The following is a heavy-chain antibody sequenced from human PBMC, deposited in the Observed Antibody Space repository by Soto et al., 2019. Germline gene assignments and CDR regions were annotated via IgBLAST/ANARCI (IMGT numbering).Heavy chain of an antibody. CDR2: FDPEDGET. D-gene: IGHD3-10*01. J-gene: IGHJ6*04. CDR3: ATDGPVDGIGSRGYYYYGMDV. Sequence: ASVKVSCKVSGYTLAELSRHWVRQAPGKRHEWMGGFDPEDGETIYAQKFQGRVTMTEDTSTDTAYMELSSLRSEDTAVYYCATDGPVDGIGSRGYYYYGMDVWGKGTTVTVSS. CDR1: GYTLAELS. V-gene: IGHV1-24*01.